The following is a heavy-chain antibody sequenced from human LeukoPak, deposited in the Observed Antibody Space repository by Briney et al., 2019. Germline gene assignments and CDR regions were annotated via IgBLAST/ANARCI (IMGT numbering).Heavy chain of an antibody. CDR1: GYTFSSYY. D-gene: IGHD6-6*01. Sequence: GASVKVSCKASGYTFSSYYMHWVRQAPGQGLEWMGIINSSVGSTSHAQKFQGRVTMTRDMSTSTVYMELSSLRSEDTAVYYCARELSSSSRLLDSWGQGTLVTVSS. CDR2: INSSVGST. V-gene: IGHV1-46*01. J-gene: IGHJ4*02. CDR3: ARELSSSSRLLDS.